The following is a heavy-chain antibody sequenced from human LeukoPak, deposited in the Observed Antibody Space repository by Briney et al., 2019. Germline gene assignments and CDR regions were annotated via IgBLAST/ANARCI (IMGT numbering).Heavy chain of an antibody. CDR3: ARDWGVGGYSYGNASDI. CDR2: IIPILGIA. Sequence: EASVKVSCKASGGTFSSYTISWVRQAPGQGLEWMGRIIPILGIANYAQKFQGRVTITADKSTSTAYMELSSLRSEDTAVYYCARDWGVGGYSYGNASDIWGQGTMVTVSS. CDR1: GGTFSSYT. V-gene: IGHV1-69*04. J-gene: IGHJ3*02. D-gene: IGHD5-18*01.